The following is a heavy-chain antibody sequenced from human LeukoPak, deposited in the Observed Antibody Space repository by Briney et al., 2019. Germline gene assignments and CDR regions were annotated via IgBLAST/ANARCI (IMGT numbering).Heavy chain of an antibody. J-gene: IGHJ3*02. CDR2: IYSGGST. CDR1: GFTVSSNY. V-gene: IGHV3-53*01. Sequence: GGSLRLSCAASGFTVSSNYMSWVRQAPGKGLEWVSVIYSGGSTYYADSVKGRFTISRDNSKNTLYLQMNSLRAEDTAVYYCARSYDFWSGYLNAFDIWGQGTMVTVSS. D-gene: IGHD3-3*01. CDR3: ARSYDFWSGYLNAFDI.